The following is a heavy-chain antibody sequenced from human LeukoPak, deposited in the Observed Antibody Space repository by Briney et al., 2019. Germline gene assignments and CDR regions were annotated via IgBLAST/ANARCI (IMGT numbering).Heavy chain of an antibody. CDR1: GFTFSSYA. CDR3: AMQPMVRGVIMDV. J-gene: IGHJ6*03. CDR2: ISGSGGST. V-gene: IGHV3-23*01. D-gene: IGHD3-10*01. Sequence: GGSLRLSCAASGFTFSSYAMSWVRQAPGKGLEWVSAISGSGGSTYYADSVKGRFTISRDNSKNTRYLQMNSLRAEDTAVYYCAMQPMVRGVIMDVWGKGTTVTVSS.